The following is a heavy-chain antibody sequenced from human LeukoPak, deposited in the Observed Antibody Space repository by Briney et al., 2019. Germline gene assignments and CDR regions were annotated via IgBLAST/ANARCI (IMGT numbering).Heavy chain of an antibody. V-gene: IGHV1-3*01. CDR1: GYTFTSYA. J-gene: IGHJ5*02. CDR2: INAGNGNT. D-gene: IGHD6-13*01. CDR3: ARVYSSSSYNWFDP. Sequence: ASVKVSCKASGYTFTSYAMHWVRQAPGQRLEWMGWINAGNGNTKYSQKFRGRVTITRDTSASTAYMELSSLRSEDTAVYYCARVYSSSSYNWFDPWGQGTLVTVSS.